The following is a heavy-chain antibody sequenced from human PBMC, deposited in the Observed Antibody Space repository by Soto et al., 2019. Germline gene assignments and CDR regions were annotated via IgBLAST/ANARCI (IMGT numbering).Heavy chain of an antibody. V-gene: IGHV4-31*03. J-gene: IGHJ2*01. Sequence: SETLSLTCTVSGGSISSGGYYWSWIRQHPGKGLEWIGYIYYSGSTYYNPSLKSRVTISVDTSKNQFSLKLSSVTAADTAVYYCVRRTNVSPDSSGYYTYWYFDLWGRGTLVTVSS. CDR2: IYYSGST. D-gene: IGHD3-22*01. CDR3: VRRTNVSPDSSGYYTYWYFDL. CDR1: GGSISSGGYY.